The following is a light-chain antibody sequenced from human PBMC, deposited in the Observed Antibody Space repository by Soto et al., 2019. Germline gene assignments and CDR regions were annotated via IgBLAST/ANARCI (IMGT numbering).Light chain of an antibody. V-gene: IGKV1-39*01. J-gene: IGKJ2*01. Sequence: DIKMTQSPSSLSASVGDRVTITCRASQSIDNYLNWYHQEPGKAPKLLIYGASTLKSGVPSRFSGSGSGTDFTLTISNLQPEEFAIYYCQQSDTTPYTFGQWTRLEIK. CDR1: QSIDNY. CDR3: QQSDTTPYT. CDR2: GAS.